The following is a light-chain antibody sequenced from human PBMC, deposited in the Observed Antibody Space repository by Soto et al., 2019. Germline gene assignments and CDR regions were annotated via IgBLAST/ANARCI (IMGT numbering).Light chain of an antibody. Sequence: SVLTQPASVSGSPGQSITISCTGTSSDVGGYNYVSWYQQHPGKAPKLMIYEVSNRPSGVSNRFSGSKSGNTAPLTISGLQAEDEADYYCSSYTSSSTDVFGTGTKVTVL. CDR1: SSDVGGYNY. CDR3: SSYTSSSTDV. CDR2: EVS. V-gene: IGLV2-14*01. J-gene: IGLJ1*01.